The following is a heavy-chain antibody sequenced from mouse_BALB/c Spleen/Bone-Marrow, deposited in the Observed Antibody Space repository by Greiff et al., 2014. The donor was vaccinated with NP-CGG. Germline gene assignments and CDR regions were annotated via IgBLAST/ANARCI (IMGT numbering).Heavy chain of an antibody. CDR1: GYTFTSYW. V-gene: IGHV1S41*01. J-gene: IGHJ1*01. Sequence: DLVKPGASVKLSCKASGYTFTSYWINWIKQRPGQGLEWIGRFAPGSGNTYYNEMFKGKATLTVDTSSSTSYIQVSSLSSESSAVYFCARSRSTVITTWYFDVWGAGTTVTVSS. CDR3: ARSRSTVITTWYFDV. CDR2: FAPGSGNT. D-gene: IGHD2-4*01.